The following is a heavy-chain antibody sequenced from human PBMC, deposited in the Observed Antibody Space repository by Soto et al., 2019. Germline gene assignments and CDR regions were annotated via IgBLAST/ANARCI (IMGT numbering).Heavy chain of an antibody. J-gene: IGHJ6*03. D-gene: IGHD3-3*01. V-gene: IGHV1-8*01. Sequence: GASVKVSCKASGYTFTSYDINWVRQATGQGLEWMGWMNPNSGNTGYAQKFQGRVTMTRNTSISTAYMELSSLRSEDTAVYYCARVPILEWLPHYYYMDVWGKGTTVTV. CDR1: GYTFTSYD. CDR2: MNPNSGNT. CDR3: ARVPILEWLPHYYYMDV.